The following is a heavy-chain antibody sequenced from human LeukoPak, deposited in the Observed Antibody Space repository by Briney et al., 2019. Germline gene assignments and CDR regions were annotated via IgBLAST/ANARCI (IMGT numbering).Heavy chain of an antibody. CDR3: AKGDSYGVQNHIDY. J-gene: IGHJ4*02. CDR1: GFTFSSYA. V-gene: IGHV3-23*01. Sequence: GGSLRLSCAASGFTFSSYALRWVRQAPGEGLEWVSAISGSGGSTYYADSVKGRFTISRDNSKNTLYLQMNSLRAEDTAVYYCAKGDSYGVQNHIDYWGQGTLVTVSS. D-gene: IGHD4-17*01. CDR2: ISGSGGST.